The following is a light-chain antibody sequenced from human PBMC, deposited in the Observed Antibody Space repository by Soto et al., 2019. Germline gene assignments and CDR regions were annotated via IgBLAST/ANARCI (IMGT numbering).Light chain of an antibody. V-gene: IGKV1D-13*01. CDR1: QDVRNA. CDR3: QPLDHYPV. CDR2: DVS. J-gene: IGKJ5*01. Sequence: IQLTQSPSSLSASVGDRVSVTCRASQDVRNALAWYQQKPGRAPQLLIFDVSTLESGVPSRFSGSGSGTDFTLTITGLQPEDFATYYWQPLDHYPVFGPGTRLEIK.